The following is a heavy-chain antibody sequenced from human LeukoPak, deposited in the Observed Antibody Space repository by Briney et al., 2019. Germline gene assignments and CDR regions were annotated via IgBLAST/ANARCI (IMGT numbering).Heavy chain of an antibody. CDR1: GFIFDDYG. CDR3: ARRIVGATNWFDP. V-gene: IGHV3-20*04. D-gene: IGHD1-26*01. Sequence: GGSLRLSWEAAGFIFDDYGMGWVRQAPGKGLEWVSGINWNGGSTGYADSVKGRFTISRDNAKNSLYLQMNSLRAEDTALYYCARRIVGATNWFDPWGQGTLVTVSS. CDR2: INWNGGST. J-gene: IGHJ5*02.